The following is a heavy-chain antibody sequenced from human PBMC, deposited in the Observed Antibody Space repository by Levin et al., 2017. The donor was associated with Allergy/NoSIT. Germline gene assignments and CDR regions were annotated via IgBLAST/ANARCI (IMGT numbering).Heavy chain of an antibody. CDR1: GGSISSSSYY. CDR3: ARRMWHVVVVAATRGDAFDI. V-gene: IGHV4-39*01. CDR2: IYYSGST. D-gene: IGHD2-15*01. J-gene: IGHJ3*02. Sequence: TASETLSLTCTVSGGSISSSSYYWGWIRQPPGKGLEWIGSIYYSGSTYYNPSLKSRVTISVDTSKNQVSLKLSSVTAADTAVYYCARRMWHVVVVAATRGDAFDIWGQGTMVTVSS.